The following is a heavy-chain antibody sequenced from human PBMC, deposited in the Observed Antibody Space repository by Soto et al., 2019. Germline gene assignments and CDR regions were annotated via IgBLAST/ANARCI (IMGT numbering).Heavy chain of an antibody. CDR3: ARAAMVLDYYYGMDV. D-gene: IGHD5-18*01. CDR1: GYTFISYY. V-gene: IGHV1-46*01. J-gene: IGHJ6*02. CDR2: INPSGGST. Sequence: ASVKVSCKASGYTFISYYMHWVRQAPGQGLEWMGIINPSGGSTSYAQKFQGRVTMTRDTSTSTVYMELSSLRSEDTAVYYCARAAMVLDYYYGMDVWGQGTTVTVSS.